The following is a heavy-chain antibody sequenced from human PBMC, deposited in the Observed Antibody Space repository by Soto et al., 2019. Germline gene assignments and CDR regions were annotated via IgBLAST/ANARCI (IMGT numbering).Heavy chain of an antibody. CDR2: ISAYNGNT. D-gene: IGHD6-13*01. CDR3: ARASAEAGTMIFEYFQH. CDR1: GYTFTSYG. Sequence: ASVKVSCKASGYTFTSYGISWVRQAPGQGLEWMGWISAYNGNTNYAQKLQGRVTMTTDTSTSTAYMELRSLRSDDTAVYYCARASAEAGTMIFEYFQHWGQGTLVTVS. J-gene: IGHJ1*01. V-gene: IGHV1-18*01.